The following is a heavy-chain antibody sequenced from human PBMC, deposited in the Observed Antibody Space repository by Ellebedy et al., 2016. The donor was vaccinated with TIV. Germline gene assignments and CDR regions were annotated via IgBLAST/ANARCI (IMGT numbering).Heavy chain of an antibody. V-gene: IGHV4-59*01. CDR1: GGSLSSYY. CDR3: AREGRLYYDSSGYYYVFDY. D-gene: IGHD3-22*01. Sequence: LSETLSLTCTVSGGSLSSYYWSWIRQPPGKGLEWIGYIYYSGSTTYNPSLKSRVTISVDTSKNQFSLKLSSVTAADTAVYYCAREGRLYYDSSGYYYVFDYWGQGSQVTVSS. J-gene: IGHJ4*02. CDR2: IYYSGST.